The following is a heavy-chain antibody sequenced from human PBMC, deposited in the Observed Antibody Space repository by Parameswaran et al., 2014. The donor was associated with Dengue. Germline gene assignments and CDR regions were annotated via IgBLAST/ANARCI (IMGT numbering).Heavy chain of an antibody. V-gene: IGHV3-7*02. CDR3: ASFFVGFDY. CDR2: IKQDGSEK. J-gene: IGHJ4*02. D-gene: IGHD3-10*01. Sequence: VRQMPGKGLEWVANIKQDGSEKYYVDSVKGRFTISRDNAKNSLYLQMNSLRAEDTAVYYCASFFVGFDYWGQGTLVTVSS.